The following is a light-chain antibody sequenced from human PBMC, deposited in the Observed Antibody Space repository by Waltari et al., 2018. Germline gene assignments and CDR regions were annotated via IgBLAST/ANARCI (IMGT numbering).Light chain of an antibody. V-gene: IGLV3-27*01. J-gene: IGLJ2*01. CDR2: KDS. CDR3: YSVDDNKRV. Sequence: SYELTQPSSVSVSPGQTARITCSGDVLAKRYTRWFQQKPGQAPVLVLYKDSERPSGIPERFSGSSSGTTVTFTISGAQVEDEADYYCYSVDDNKRVFGGGTKLTVL. CDR1: VLAKRY.